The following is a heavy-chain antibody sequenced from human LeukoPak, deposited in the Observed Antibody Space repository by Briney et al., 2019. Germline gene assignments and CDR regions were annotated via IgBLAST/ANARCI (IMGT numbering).Heavy chain of an antibody. CDR1: GGSISSYY. V-gene: IGHV4-59*01. D-gene: IGHD6-6*01. CDR2: IYYSGST. J-gene: IGHJ5*02. Sequence: SETLSLTCTVSGGSISSYYWSWIRQPPGKGLEWIGYIYYSGSTNYNPSLKSRVTISVDTSKNQFSLKLSSVTAADTAVYYCARGTYSSSSRASHWFDPWGQGTLVTVSS. CDR3: ARGTYSSSSRASHWFDP.